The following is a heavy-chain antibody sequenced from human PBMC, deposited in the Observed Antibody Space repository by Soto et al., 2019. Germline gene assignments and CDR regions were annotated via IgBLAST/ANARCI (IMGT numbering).Heavy chain of an antibody. CDR1: GGTFSSYA. D-gene: IGHD6-19*01. Sequence: QVQLVQSGAEVKKPGSSVKVSCKASGGTFSSYAISWVRQAPGQGLDGMGGIIPIVGTSNYAQKFKCRVTITADESTSTAYIELSSLRSEDTAVYYCARAPLVRGPLAGPHYYCYGMDVWGQGTTVTVSS. CDR2: IIPIVGTS. V-gene: IGHV1-69*01. CDR3: ARAPLVRGPLAGPHYYCYGMDV. J-gene: IGHJ6*02.